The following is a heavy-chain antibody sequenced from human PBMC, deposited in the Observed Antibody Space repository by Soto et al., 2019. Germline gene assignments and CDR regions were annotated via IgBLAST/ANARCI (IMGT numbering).Heavy chain of an antibody. J-gene: IGHJ4*02. CDR1: GFTFTSSA. CDR2: IVVGSGNT. D-gene: IGHD2-15*01. Sequence: SVKVSCKASGFTFTSSAVQWVRQARGQRLEWIGWIVVGSGNTNYAQKFQERVTITRDMSTSTAYMELISLRSEDTAVYYCAAEVKGYCSGGNCWGQGTLVTVSS. CDR3: AAEVKGYCSGGNC. V-gene: IGHV1-58*01.